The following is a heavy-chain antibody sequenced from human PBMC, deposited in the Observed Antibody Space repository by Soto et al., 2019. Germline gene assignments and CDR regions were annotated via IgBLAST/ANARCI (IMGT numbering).Heavy chain of an antibody. Sequence: ASVKVSCKASGYTFTGHYVHWVRQAPGQGLEWMGWINPNSGDTYLAQRFQGRVTMNRDTSIGTAYMELRGLTSDDTAEYYCAKGGAIVAAGTRVYLYNAMDVWGQGTTVTVSS. V-gene: IGHV1-2*02. CDR3: AKGGAIVAAGTRVYLYNAMDV. CDR1: GYTFTGHY. CDR2: INPNSGDT. D-gene: IGHD1-26*01. J-gene: IGHJ6*02.